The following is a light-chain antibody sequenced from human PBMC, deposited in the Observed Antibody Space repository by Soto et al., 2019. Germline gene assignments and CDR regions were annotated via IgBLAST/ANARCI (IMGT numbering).Light chain of an antibody. V-gene: IGKV1-39*01. CDR1: QSISTY. CDR2: AAS. Sequence: DIQMTQSPSTLSASVGDRVTISCRASQSISTYLNWYQQKPGKAPELLIYAASSLQTKVPSRFSGSESGTDFTLTISSLQPEDFATYFCQQSYSTPITFGQGTRLEIK. CDR3: QQSYSTPIT. J-gene: IGKJ5*01.